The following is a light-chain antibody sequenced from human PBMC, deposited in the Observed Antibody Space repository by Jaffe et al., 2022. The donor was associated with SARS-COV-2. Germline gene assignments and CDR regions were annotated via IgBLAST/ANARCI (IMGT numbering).Light chain of an antibody. CDR2: AAS. CDR3: QKYNTVPLT. J-gene: IGKJ4*01. V-gene: IGKV1-27*01. Sequence: DIQMTQSPSSLSASVGDRVTITCRASQDISNHLAWYQQKPGKVPKLLIYAASTLGTGVPSRFSGSGSGTDFTLTISSLQPEDVATYYCQKYNTVPLTFGGGTKVEIK. CDR1: QDISNH.